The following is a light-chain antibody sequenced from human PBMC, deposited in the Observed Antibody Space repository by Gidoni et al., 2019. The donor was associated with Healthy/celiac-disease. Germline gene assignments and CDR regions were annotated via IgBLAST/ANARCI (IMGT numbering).Light chain of an antibody. CDR2: AAS. V-gene: IGKV1-8*01. CDR1: QGISSY. CDR3: QQYYSYPYT. J-gene: IGKJ2*01. Sequence: AIRLTQSPSSLSASTGDSVTITCRASQGISSYLAWYQQKPGKAPKLLIYAASPLQSGVPSRFSGSGSGTDFTLTISCLQSEDFATYYCQQYYSYPYTFGQGTKLEIK.